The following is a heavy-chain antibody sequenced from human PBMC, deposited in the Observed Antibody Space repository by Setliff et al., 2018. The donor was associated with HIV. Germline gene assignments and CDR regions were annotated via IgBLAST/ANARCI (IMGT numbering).Heavy chain of an antibody. CDR1: GFTFSDHY. J-gene: IGHJ4*02. V-gene: IGHV3-15*01. D-gene: IGHD2-21*01. Sequence: KPGGSLRLSCAASGFTFSDHYMDWVRQAPGKGLEWVGHIKSKTDGGTTDYAAPVKGRFTISRDDSKNTLYLQMNSLKIEDTAVYYCTTGTRLVDWGQGALVTVSS. CDR2: IKSKTDGGTT. CDR3: TTGTRLVD.